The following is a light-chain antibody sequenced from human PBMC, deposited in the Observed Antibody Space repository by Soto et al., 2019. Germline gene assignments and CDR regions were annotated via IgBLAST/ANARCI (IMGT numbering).Light chain of an antibody. V-gene: IGLV2-14*01. J-gene: IGLJ1*01. CDR2: GVS. CDR3: CSYTSKITPHV. CDR1: SSDIGGHND. Sequence: QSVLTQPASVSGSPGQSITISCTGTSSDIGGHNDVSWYQRHPGKAPKLLIYGVSNRPSGVSYRFTASKSGNTASLTNSGLQAEDESDYYCCSYTSKITPHVFGTGTKVTVL.